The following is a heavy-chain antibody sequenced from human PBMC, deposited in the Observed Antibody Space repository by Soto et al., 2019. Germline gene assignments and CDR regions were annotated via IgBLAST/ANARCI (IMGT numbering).Heavy chain of an antibody. D-gene: IGHD2-2*01. Sequence: GVSVEVSCKASGYTLTSYGMSWARQAPGQGLEWMGWISAYNGNTNYAQKLQGRVTMTTDPSTSTAYMELRSLRSDDTAVYYCARDRCSSTSCFPKGPWGQGTLVTVSS. V-gene: IGHV1-18*01. CDR2: ISAYNGNT. CDR3: ARDRCSSTSCFPKGP. CDR1: GYTLTSYG. J-gene: IGHJ5*02.